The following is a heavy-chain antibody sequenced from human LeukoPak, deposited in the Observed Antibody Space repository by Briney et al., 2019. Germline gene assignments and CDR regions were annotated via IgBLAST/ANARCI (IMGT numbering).Heavy chain of an antibody. J-gene: IGHJ4*02. CDR1: GGTFSTYA. CDR2: IIPIFGTA. D-gene: IGHD3-10*01. V-gene: IGHV1-69*13. CDR3: ARGVPQLTYYYGSGSTYFDY. Sequence: GASVKVSCKASGGTFSTYAISWVRQAPGQGLEWMGGIIPIFGTANYAQKFQGRVTITADESTSTAYMELSSLRSEDTAVYYCARGVPQLTYYYGSGSTYFDYWGQGTLVTVSS.